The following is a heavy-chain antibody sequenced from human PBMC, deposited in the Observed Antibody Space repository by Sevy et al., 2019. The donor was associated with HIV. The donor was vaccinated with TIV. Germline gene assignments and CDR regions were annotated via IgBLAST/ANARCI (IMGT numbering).Heavy chain of an antibody. D-gene: IGHD6-13*01. CDR3: ATHAGIAAAGRVFDY. CDR1: GFTFSDHY. J-gene: IGHJ4*02. Sequence: GGSLRLSCAASGFTFSDHYMEWVRQAPGKGLEWVGRTRNKADSYTTEYAASVKGRFTISRDDSKNSLYRQMNSLKTGETAVYYCATHAGIAAAGRVFDYWGQGSLVTVSS. V-gene: IGHV3-72*01. CDR2: TRNKADSYTT.